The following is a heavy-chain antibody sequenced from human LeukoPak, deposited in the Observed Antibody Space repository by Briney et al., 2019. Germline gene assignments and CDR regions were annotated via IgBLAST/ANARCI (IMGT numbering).Heavy chain of an antibody. V-gene: IGHV3-21*01. Sequence: GGSLRLSCAASGFNFRSYSMNWVRQAPGKGLEWVSSITSSRYIYDADSVKGRFIISRDNAKNSLYLQMDSLRAEDTAVYYCGRGGGYSYGTFFDYWGQGSLVTVSS. J-gene: IGHJ4*02. D-gene: IGHD5-18*01. CDR1: GFNFRSYS. CDR3: GRGGGYSYGTFFDY. CDR2: ITSSRYI.